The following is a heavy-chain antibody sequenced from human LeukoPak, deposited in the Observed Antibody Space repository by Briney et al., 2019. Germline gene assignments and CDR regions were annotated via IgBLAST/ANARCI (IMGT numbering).Heavy chain of an antibody. CDR3: ASLLGKYTYVYH. CDR1: SGSISSSSYY. CDR2: IYYSGST. D-gene: IGHD5-18*01. Sequence: SETLSLTCTVSSGSISSSSYYWGWIRQPPGKGLEWIGSIYYSGSTYHNPSLRSRVTISVDTSKNQFSLRLSSVTAADTAVYYCASLLGKYTYVYHWGQGTLVTVSS. J-gene: IGHJ5*02. V-gene: IGHV4-39*01.